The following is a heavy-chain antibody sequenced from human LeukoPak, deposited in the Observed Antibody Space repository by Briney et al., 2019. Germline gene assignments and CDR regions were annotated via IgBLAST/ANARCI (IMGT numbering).Heavy chain of an antibody. CDR2: IDSDGSST. J-gene: IGHJ2*01. D-gene: IGHD3-9*01. CDR3: ASTISYWYFDL. Sequence: GGSLRLSCAASGFTLSSYWMHWVRQAPGKGLVWVSRIDSDGSSTNYADSVKGRFTISRDNAKNTLYLQMNSLRTADTAVYYCASTISYWYFDLWGRGTLVTVSS. CDR1: GFTLSSYW. V-gene: IGHV3-74*01.